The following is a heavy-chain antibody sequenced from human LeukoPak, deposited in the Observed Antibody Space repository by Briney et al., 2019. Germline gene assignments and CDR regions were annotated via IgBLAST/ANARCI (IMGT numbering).Heavy chain of an antibody. D-gene: IGHD3-3*01. CDR2: ISSSSSTT. Sequence: QPGGSLRLSCAASGFTFSSYWMHWVRQAPGKGLEWVSYISSSSSTTYYADSVKGRFTISRDNAKNSLYLQMNSLRAEDTAVYYCARDRRDFWSGYYIWGQGTLVTVSS. CDR1: GFTFSSYW. V-gene: IGHV3-48*01. J-gene: IGHJ4*02. CDR3: ARDRRDFWSGYYI.